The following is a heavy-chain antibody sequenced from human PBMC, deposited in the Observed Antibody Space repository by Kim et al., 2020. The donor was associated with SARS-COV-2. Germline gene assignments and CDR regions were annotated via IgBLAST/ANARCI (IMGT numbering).Heavy chain of an antibody. V-gene: IGHV3-30-3*01. CDR3: ARRGITMVRGVIITKTAWGMDV. J-gene: IGHJ6*02. D-gene: IGHD3-10*01. Sequence: GGSLRLSCVASGFTFSSYAMHWVRQAPGKGLQWVAVISYDGSNKYYADSVKGRFTISRDNSKNTLYLQMNSLRAEDTAVYYCARRGITMVRGVIITKTAWGMDVWGQGTTVTVSS. CDR2: ISYDGSNK. CDR1: GFTFSSYA.